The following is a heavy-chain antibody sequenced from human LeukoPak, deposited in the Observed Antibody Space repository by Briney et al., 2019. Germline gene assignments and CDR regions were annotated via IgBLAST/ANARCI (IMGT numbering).Heavy chain of an antibody. J-gene: IGHJ6*03. CDR3: ARRIVGAPASYYYYYMDV. CDR2: VIPALGVP. V-gene: IGHV1-69*04. D-gene: IGHD1-26*01. CDR1: GGFFTDFG. Sequence: SVKVSCKASGGFFTDFGLSWVRQAPGQGLEWMGRVIPALGVPNYAQKFQGRVTITADTHTSAAYMELSSLTSEDTAVYYCARRIVGAPASYYYYYMDVWGKGTTVTVSS.